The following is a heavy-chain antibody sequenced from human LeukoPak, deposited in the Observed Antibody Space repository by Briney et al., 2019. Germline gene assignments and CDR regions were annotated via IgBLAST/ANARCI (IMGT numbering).Heavy chain of an antibody. V-gene: IGHV1-8*02. CDR3: ARGTSIAVAFDY. CDR2: INPNSGNT. CDR1: GYTFTGYY. Sequence: ASVKVSCKASGYTFTGYYMHWVRQAPGQGLEWMGWINPNSGNTGYAQKFQGRVTMTRNTSISTAYMELSSLRSEDTAVYYCARGTSIAVAFDYWGQGTLVTVSS. D-gene: IGHD6-19*01. J-gene: IGHJ4*02.